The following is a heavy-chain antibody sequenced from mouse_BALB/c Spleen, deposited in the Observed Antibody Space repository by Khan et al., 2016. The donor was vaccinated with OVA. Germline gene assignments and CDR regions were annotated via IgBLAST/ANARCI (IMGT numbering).Heavy chain of an antibody. J-gene: IGHJ3*01. CDR3: ARDGDSPWFAY. CDR1: GFNIKDYY. V-gene: IGHV14-1*02. Sequence: VQLQQSGAELVRPGALVKLSCKASGFNIKDYYMHWVKQRPEQGLVWIGRIDPENGNTIYDPKFQGKASITSDTSSNTAYLPLSSLTSEDTAVYYCARDGDSPWFAYWGQGTLVTVSA. CDR2: IDPENGNT. D-gene: IGHD2-13*01.